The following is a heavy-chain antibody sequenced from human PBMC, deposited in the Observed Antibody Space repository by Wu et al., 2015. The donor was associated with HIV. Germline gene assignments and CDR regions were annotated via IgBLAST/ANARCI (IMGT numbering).Heavy chain of an antibody. CDR3: ARGTGDYYRGLLDY. CDR2: MNPNSGNT. J-gene: IGHJ4*02. Sequence: QVQLVQSGAEVKKPGTSMKVSCKTSGYTFTNYVINWVRQAPGQGLEWMGWMNPNSGNTGYAQKFQGRVTMTRNFSINTAYMELSSLTSEDTAVYFCARGTGDYYRGLLDYWGQGTLVTVSS. CDR1: GYTFTNYV. V-gene: IGHV1-8*02. D-gene: IGHD4-17*01.